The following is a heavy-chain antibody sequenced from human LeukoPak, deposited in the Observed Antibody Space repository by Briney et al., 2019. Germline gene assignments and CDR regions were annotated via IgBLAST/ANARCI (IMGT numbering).Heavy chain of an antibody. V-gene: IGHV3-66*01. CDR1: GFTFSSNY. J-gene: IGHJ5*02. CDR3: AREAITMVRGVTYNWFDP. D-gene: IGHD3-10*01. CDR2: IYSGGST. Sequence: GGSLRLSCAASGFTFSSNYMSWVRQAPGKGLEWVSVIYSGGSTYYADSVKGRFTISRDNSKNTLYLQMNSLRAEDTAVYYCAREAITMVRGVTYNWFDPWGQGTLVTVSS.